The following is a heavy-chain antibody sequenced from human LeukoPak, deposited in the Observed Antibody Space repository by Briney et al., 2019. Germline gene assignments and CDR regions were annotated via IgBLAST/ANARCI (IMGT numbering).Heavy chain of an antibody. D-gene: IGHD3-10*01. CDR1: GFSFTNNW. J-gene: IGHJ4*02. Sequence: GGSLRLSCAASGFSFTNNWMHWVRQAPGTGLVWVSRINTVGSSTTYADSVKGRFTISRDNAKKTLYLQMSSLRAEDTAVYYCASTYGSGSYYPFDYWGQGTLVTVSS. V-gene: IGHV3-74*03. CDR3: ASTYGSGSYYPFDY. CDR2: INTVGSST.